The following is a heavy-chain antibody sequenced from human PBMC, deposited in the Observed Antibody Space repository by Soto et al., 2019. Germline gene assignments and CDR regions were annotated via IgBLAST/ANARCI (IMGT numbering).Heavy chain of an antibody. J-gene: IGHJ5*02. V-gene: IGHV4-39*01. D-gene: IGHD3-22*01. CDR3: ARRRYYYDSSGYPNWFDP. CDR1: GGSISSSSYY. Sequence: SETLSLTCTVSGGSISSSSYYWGWIRQPPGKGLEWIGSIYYSGSTYYNPSLKSRVTISVATSKNQFSLKLSSVTAADTAVYYCARRRYYYDSSGYPNWFDPWGQGTLVTVSS. CDR2: IYYSGST.